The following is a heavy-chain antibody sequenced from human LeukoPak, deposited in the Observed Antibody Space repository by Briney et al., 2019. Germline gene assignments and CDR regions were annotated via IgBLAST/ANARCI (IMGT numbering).Heavy chain of an antibody. J-gene: IGHJ4*02. CDR3: ARPANAGSLFDY. D-gene: IGHD6-13*01. Sequence: PSETLSLTCTVSGGSISTGSYYWGWIRQPPGKGLEWIGTIYYSGSTSYNPSLRSRVTISVDTSKNQFSLKLSSVTAADTAVYYCARPANAGSLFDYWGPGTLVAVSS. CDR1: GGSISTGSYY. CDR2: IYYSGST. V-gene: IGHV4-39*01.